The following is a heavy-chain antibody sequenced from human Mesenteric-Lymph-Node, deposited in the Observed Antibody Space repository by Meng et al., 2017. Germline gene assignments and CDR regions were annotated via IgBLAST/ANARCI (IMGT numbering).Heavy chain of an antibody. Sequence: GESLKISCAASGFTFSNYWMSWVRQAPGKSLEWVADIKEDGTEKYYVDSVKGRFTISRDNAKKSLYLQMDSLRAEDTAVYYCARDSSSIKYWGQGTLVTVSS. V-gene: IGHV3-7*01. CDR2: IKEDGTEK. J-gene: IGHJ4*02. D-gene: IGHD2-2*01. CDR1: GFTFSNYW. CDR3: ARDSSSIKY.